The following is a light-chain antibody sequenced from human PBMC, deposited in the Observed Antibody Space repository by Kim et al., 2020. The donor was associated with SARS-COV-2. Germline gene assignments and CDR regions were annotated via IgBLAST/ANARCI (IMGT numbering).Light chain of an antibody. CDR1: QWVSSNY. Sequence: SPGKRAFLSCRRSQWVSSNYLVRFQQKPGQPPRIRIYGASSRATGIPDSFSGSGSATDFSLTISRLEPEDFAVYYCQQYVSPPITFGQGTRLEIK. V-gene: IGKV3-20*01. CDR2: GAS. CDR3: QQYVSPPIT. J-gene: IGKJ5*01.